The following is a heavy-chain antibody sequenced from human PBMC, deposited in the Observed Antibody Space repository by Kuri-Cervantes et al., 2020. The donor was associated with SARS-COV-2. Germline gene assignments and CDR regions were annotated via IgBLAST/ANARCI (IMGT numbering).Heavy chain of an antibody. D-gene: IGHD3-10*01. CDR3: ARDFVPTPPYGSGIYDKGAYYYYGMDV. CDR2: ISSSSSYT. Sequence: GGSLRLSCAASGFTFSDYYMSWIRQAPGKGLEWVSYISSSSSYTNYADSVKGRFTISRDNAKNSLYLQMSRLRDEDTAVYYCARDFVPTPPYGSGIYDKGAYYYYGMDVWGQGTTVTVSS. CDR1: GFTFSDYY. J-gene: IGHJ6*02. V-gene: IGHV3-11*06.